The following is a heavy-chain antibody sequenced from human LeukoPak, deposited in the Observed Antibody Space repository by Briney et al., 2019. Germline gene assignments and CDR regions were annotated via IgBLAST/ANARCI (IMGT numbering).Heavy chain of an antibody. J-gene: IGHJ5*02. CDR2: ISSSSSYI. D-gene: IGHD5-24*01. Sequence: GGSLRLSCAASGFTFSSYSMSWVRQAPGKGLEWVSSISSSSSYIYYVDSVKGRFTISRDNAKNSLYLQMNSLRAEDTAVYYCATLQNWFDPWGQGTLVTVSS. V-gene: IGHV3-21*01. CDR3: ATLQNWFDP. CDR1: GFTFSSYS.